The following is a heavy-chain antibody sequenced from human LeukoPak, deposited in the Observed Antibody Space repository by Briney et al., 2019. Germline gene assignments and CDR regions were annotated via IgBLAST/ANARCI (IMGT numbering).Heavy chain of an antibody. V-gene: IGHV3-48*03. CDR2: ISSSGSPI. J-gene: IGHJ4*02. CDR1: GFTFSSYE. Sequence: GGSLRLSCAASGFTFSSYEMNWVRQAPGKGLEWVSYISSSGSPIYYADSVKGRFTISRDNAKNSLYLQLNSLRAEDTAVYYCATGRARYRGQGILVTVSS. D-gene: IGHD2-15*01. CDR3: ATGRARY.